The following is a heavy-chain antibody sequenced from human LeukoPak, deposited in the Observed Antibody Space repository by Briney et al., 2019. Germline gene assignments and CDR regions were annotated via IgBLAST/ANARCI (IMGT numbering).Heavy chain of an antibody. V-gene: IGHV1-69*13. CDR3: ARDPSWYFDY. CDR2: IIPIFGTA. J-gene: IGHJ4*02. CDR1: GGTFSSYA. Sequence: VKVSCKASGGTFSSYAISWVRQAPGQGLEWMGRIIPIFGTANYAQKFQGRVTITTDESTSTAYMELSGLRSEDTAVYYCARDPSWYFDYWGQGTLVTVSS.